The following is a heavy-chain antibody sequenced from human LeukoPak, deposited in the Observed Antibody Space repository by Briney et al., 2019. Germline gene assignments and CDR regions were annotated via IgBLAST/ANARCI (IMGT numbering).Heavy chain of an antibody. D-gene: IGHD2-2*01. J-gene: IGHJ6*04. V-gene: IGHV1-18*04. Sequence: ASVKVSCKASGYTFTSYGISWVRQPPGQGLEWMGWISAYSGNTNYAQKLQGRVTMTTDTSTSTAYMELRSLRSDDTAVYYCARKFLGYCSSTSCLYGMDVWGKGTTVTVSS. CDR1: GYTFTSYG. CDR3: ARKFLGYCSSTSCLYGMDV. CDR2: ISAYSGNT.